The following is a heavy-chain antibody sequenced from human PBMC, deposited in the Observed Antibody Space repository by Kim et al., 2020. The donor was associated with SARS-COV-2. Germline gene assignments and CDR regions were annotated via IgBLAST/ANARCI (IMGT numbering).Heavy chain of an antibody. V-gene: IGHV3-33*01. Sequence: GGSLRLSCAASGLPFSASGMHWVHQAPGKGLEWVAMIWSDGTKEYYADSVKGRFTISRDNSKNTVYLQMNILRAEDTAVYYCARDKGERYSDYWGQGTLVTVSS. CDR3: ARDKGERYSDY. D-gene: IGHD3-16*01. CDR2: IWSDGTKE. J-gene: IGHJ4*02. CDR1: GLPFSASG.